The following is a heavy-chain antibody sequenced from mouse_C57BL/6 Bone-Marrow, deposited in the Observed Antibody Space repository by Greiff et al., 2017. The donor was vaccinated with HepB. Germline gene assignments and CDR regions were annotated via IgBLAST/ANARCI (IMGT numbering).Heavy chain of an antibody. D-gene: IGHD2-4*01. J-gene: IGHJ4*01. V-gene: IGHV5-9-1*02. CDR3: TRDDYYYYAMDY. Sequence: EVQLVESGEGLVKPGGSLKLSCAASGFTFSSYAMSWVRQTPEKRLEWVAYISSGGDYIYYADTVKGRFTISRDNARNTLYLQMSSLKSEDTAMYYCTRDDYYYYAMDYWGQGTSVTVSS. CDR2: ISSGGDYI. CDR1: GFTFSSYA.